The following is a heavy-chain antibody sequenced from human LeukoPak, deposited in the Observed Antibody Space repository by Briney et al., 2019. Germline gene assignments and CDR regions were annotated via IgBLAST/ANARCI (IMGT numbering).Heavy chain of an antibody. J-gene: IGHJ6*02. CDR3: ARDLVTMIVDYYGMDV. CDR1: GYTSTSYY. V-gene: IGHV1-46*01. Sequence: ASVKVSCKASGYTSTSYYMHWVRQAPGQGLEWMGIINPSGGSTSYAQKFQGRVTMTRDTSTSTVYMELSSLRSEDTAVYYYARDLVTMIVDYYGMDVWGQGTTVTVSS. D-gene: IGHD3-22*01. CDR2: INPSGGST.